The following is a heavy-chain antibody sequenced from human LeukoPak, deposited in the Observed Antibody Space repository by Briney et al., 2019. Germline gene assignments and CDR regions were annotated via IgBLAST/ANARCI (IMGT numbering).Heavy chain of an antibody. CDR1: GGTFSSYA. CDR3: ARAWTTVTANYYFDY. D-gene: IGHD4-11*01. V-gene: IGHV1-69*04. Sequence: SVKVSCKVSGGTFSSYAISWVRQAPGQGLEWMGRIIPILGIANYAQKFQGRVTITADKSTSTAYMELSSLRSEDTAVYYCARAWTTVTANYYFDYWGQGTLVTVSS. J-gene: IGHJ4*02. CDR2: IIPILGIA.